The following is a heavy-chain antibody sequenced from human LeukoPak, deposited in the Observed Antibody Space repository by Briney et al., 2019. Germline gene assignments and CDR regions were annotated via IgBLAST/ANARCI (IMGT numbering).Heavy chain of an antibody. V-gene: IGHV3-74*01. CDR1: GFTFSNFW. CDR3: ARGRSGYFFDN. Sequence: GGSLRLSCAASGFTFSNFWMHWVRQTPGRGLVWVSRISTDGSSTDYADSVRGRFTVSRDNAKNTLYLQINSPRAEDTAVYYCARGRSGYFFDNWGQGTLVTVSS. CDR2: ISTDGSST. J-gene: IGHJ4*02.